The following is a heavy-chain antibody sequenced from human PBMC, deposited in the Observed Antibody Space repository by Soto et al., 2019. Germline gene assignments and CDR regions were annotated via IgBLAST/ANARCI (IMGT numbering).Heavy chain of an antibody. J-gene: IGHJ3*02. V-gene: IGHV1-46*01. D-gene: IGHD3-10*01. CDR2: INPSGGST. CDR1: GYTFTSYY. CDR3: ARHKSYSDAFNI. Sequence: ASVKVSCKASGYTFTSYYMHWVRQAPGQGLEWMGIINPSGGSTSYAQKFQGRVTMTRDTSTSTAYLQWSSLKASDTAMYYCARHKSYSDAFNIWGQGTMVTVSS.